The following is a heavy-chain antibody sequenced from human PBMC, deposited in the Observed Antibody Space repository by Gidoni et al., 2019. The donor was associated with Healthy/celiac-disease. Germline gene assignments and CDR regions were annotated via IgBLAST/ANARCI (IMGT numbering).Heavy chain of an antibody. CDR2: ISGSGGST. J-gene: IGHJ6*02. Sequence: EVQLLESGGGLVQPGGSLRLSGAASGFTFSSYAMGWVRQAPGKGLEWVSAISGSGGSTYYADSVKGRFTISRDNSKNTLYLQMNSLRAEDTAVYYCANQIQQLGSPYYYGMDVWGQGTTVTVSS. CDR3: ANQIQQLGSPYYYGMDV. D-gene: IGHD6-6*01. V-gene: IGHV3-23*01. CDR1: GFTFSSYA.